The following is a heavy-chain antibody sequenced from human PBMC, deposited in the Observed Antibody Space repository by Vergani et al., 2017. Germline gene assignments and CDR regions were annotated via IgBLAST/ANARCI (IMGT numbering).Heavy chain of an antibody. Sequence: VQLVESGGGLVKPGGSLRLSCAASGFTFSSYGMHWVRQAPGKGLEWVAVIWYDGSNKYYADSVKGRFTISRDNSKNTLYLQMNSLRAEDTAVYYCARERPDYGDYASAFDIWGQGTMVTVSS. D-gene: IGHD4-17*01. V-gene: IGHV3-33*08. J-gene: IGHJ3*02. CDR1: GFTFSSYG. CDR3: ARERPDYGDYASAFDI. CDR2: IWYDGSNK.